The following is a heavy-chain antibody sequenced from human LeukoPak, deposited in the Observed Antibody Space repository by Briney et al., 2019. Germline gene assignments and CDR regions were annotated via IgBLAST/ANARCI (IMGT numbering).Heavy chain of an antibody. CDR2: INPNSGGT. CDR1: VYTFTGYY. J-gene: IGHJ3*02. D-gene: IGHD3-16*01. V-gene: IGHV1-2*02. Sequence: SVNVSFKASVYTFTGYYIHWVRQAPAQGRDWVGWINPNSGGTNYAQKSQGRVPMTRDTSITTAYMELSRLRSDGTAVYYCARGDEFGKGAFDIWGQGTIVTVSS. CDR3: ARGDEFGKGAFDI.